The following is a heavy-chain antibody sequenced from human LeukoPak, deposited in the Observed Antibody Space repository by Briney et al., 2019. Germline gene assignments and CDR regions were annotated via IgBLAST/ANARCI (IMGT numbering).Heavy chain of an antibody. CDR2: INPSDGST. J-gene: IGHJ4*02. V-gene: IGHV1-46*01. D-gene: IGHD5-12*01. CDR3: AREKIGSGYDQDLDY. CDR1: GYTFTSYY. Sequence: ASVKVSCKASGYTFTSYYLHWVRQAPGQGLEWIGIINPSDGSTTYAQKFQGRVTMTRDTSTSTAYMELRSLRSDDTAVYYCAREKIGSGYDQDLDYWGQGTLVTVSS.